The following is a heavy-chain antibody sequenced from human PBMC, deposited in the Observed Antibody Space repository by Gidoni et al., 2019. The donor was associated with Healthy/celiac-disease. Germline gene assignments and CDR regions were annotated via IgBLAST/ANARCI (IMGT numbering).Heavy chain of an antibody. J-gene: IGHJ5*02. V-gene: IGHV3-48*02. CDR2: ISSSSSTI. Sequence: EVQLVESGGGLVQPGGSLRLSCAASGFTFSSYSMNWVRQAPGKGLEWVSYISSSSSTIYYADSVKGRFTISRDNAKNSLYLQMNSLRDEETAVYYCARGGVVLMVYASWFDPWGQGTLVTVSS. CDR1: GFTFSSYS. D-gene: IGHD2-8*01. CDR3: ARGGVVLMVYASWFDP.